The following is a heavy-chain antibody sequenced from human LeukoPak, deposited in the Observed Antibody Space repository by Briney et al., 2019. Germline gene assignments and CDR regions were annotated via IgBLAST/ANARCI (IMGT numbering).Heavy chain of an antibody. Sequence: PSETLSLTCTVSGGPISSSSYYWGWIRQPPGKGLEWIGSIYYSGSTYYNPSLKSRVTISVDTSKNQFSLKLSSVTAADTAVYYCARHGRYSYPLTFDPWGQGTLVTVSS. J-gene: IGHJ5*02. CDR3: ARHGRYSYPLTFDP. D-gene: IGHD5-18*01. V-gene: IGHV4-39*01. CDR1: GGPISSSSYY. CDR2: IYYSGST.